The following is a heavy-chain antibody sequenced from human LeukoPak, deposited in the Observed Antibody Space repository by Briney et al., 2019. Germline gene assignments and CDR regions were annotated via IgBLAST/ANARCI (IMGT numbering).Heavy chain of an antibody. V-gene: IGHV3-9*01. CDR2: ISWNSGSI. D-gene: IGHD3-22*01. J-gene: IGHJ3*02. CDR3: ARAMIVVVSGIDAFDI. CDR1: GFTFDDYA. Sequence: PGGSLRLSCAASGFTFDDYAMHWVRQAPGKGLEWVSGISWNSGSIGYADSVKGRFTISRDNAKNSLYLQMNSLRAEDTAVYYCARAMIVVVSGIDAFDIWGQGTMVTVSS.